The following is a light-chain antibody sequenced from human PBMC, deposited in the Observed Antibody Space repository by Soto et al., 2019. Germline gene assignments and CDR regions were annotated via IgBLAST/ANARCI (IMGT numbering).Light chain of an antibody. CDR1: QSLGSSF. CDR2: GAF. J-gene: IGKJ4*01. V-gene: IGKV3-20*01. CDR3: QQYGSSTPT. Sequence: EIALTQSPGTLSLSPGERATLSCRASQSLGSSFLAWYQHKPGHAPRLLIHGAFSRATAIPDRFSGSGSGTDFTLSISSLEPEDFAVYYCQQYGSSTPTFGGGTKVEV.